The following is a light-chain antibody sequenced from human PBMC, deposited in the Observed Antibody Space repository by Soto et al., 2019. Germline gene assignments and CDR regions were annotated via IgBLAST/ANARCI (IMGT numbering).Light chain of an antibody. Sequence: EIVLTQSPATLSLSPGERATLSCRASQSVSSYLAWYQQKPGQAPRLLIYDASNRAAGIPARFGGSGSGTDFTLTISSLEPEDFAVYYCQQRSSWPWTFGQGTNVEIK. CDR2: DAS. CDR1: QSVSSY. J-gene: IGKJ1*01. CDR3: QQRSSWPWT. V-gene: IGKV3-11*01.